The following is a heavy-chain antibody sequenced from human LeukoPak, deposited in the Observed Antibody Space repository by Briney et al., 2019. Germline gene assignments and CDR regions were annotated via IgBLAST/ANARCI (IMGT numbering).Heavy chain of an antibody. Sequence: GGSLRLSCAASGFTFSSYAMSWVRQAPGKGLEWVSAISGSGGSTCYADSVKGRFTISRDNSKNTLYLQMNSLRAEDTAVYYCAKSTAKTYYYDSSGYRYFDYWGQGTLVTVSS. J-gene: IGHJ4*02. CDR2: ISGSGGST. CDR1: GFTFSSYA. CDR3: AKSTAKTYYYDSSGYRYFDY. V-gene: IGHV3-23*01. D-gene: IGHD3-22*01.